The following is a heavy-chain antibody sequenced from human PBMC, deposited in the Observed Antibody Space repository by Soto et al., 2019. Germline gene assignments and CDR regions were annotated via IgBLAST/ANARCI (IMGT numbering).Heavy chain of an antibody. CDR3: TKVPSVAGIFYWFDP. D-gene: IGHD6-19*01. V-gene: IGHV3-30*18. Sequence: PGGSLRLSCAASGFTFSSYGMHWVRQAPGKGLEWVAVISYDGSNKYYADSVKGRFTISRDNSKNTLYLQMNSLRAEDTAVYYCTKVPSVAGIFYWFDPWGQGTLVTVSS. CDR2: ISYDGSNK. CDR1: GFTFSSYG. J-gene: IGHJ5*02.